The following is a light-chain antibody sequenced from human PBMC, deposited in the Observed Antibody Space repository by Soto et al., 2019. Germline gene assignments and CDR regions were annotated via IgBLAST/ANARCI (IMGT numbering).Light chain of an antibody. CDR3: AAWDDNLSGIG. CDR1: SSNIGNNI. J-gene: IGLJ1*01. Sequence: QSVLTQAPSASGTPGQMVTISCSGRSSNIGNNIVNWYQQLPGTAPKLLIYSDNRRPSGVPDRFSGSKSGTSASLAISGLQSEDEADYYCAAWDDNLSGIGFGIGTKVTVL. CDR2: SDN. V-gene: IGLV1-44*01.